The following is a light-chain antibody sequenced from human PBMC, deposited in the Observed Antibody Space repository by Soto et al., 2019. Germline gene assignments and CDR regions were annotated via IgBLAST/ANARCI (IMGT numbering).Light chain of an antibody. CDR1: QSVRNF. CDR3: QQRSNWPLT. V-gene: IGKV3-11*01. Sequence: EIVLTQSPATLSLSPGERATLSCRASQSVRNFLAWHQQKPGQAPRLLIYDTYNRAAGIPARFSGSGSGTDFTLTISSLEPEDFAVYYCQQRSNWPLTFGGGTKVDSK. CDR2: DTY. J-gene: IGKJ4*01.